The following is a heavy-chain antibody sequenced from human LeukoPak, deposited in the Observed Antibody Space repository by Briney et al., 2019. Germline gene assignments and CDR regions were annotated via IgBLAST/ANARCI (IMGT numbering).Heavy chain of an antibody. D-gene: IGHD3-3*01. CDR1: GGTFSSYA. V-gene: IGHV1-69*01. CDR3: ARPGVFGVEDYYFDY. J-gene: IGHJ4*02. Sequence: GASVKVSCKASGGTFSSYAISWVRQAPGQGLEWMGGIIPIFGTANYAQKFQGRVTITADESTSTAYMELSSLRSEDTAVYYCARPGVFGVEDYYFDYWGQGTLVTVSP. CDR2: IIPIFGTA.